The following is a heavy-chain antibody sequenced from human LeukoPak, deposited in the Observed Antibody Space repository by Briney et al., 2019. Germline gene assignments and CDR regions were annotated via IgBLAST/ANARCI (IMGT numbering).Heavy chain of an antibody. V-gene: IGHV4-30-4*01. CDR1: GGSISSGDYY. CDR2: IYYSGST. J-gene: IGHJ4*02. CDR3: AREDDSSSSILDY. D-gene: IGHD6-6*01. Sequence: PSETLSLTCTVSGGSISSGDYYWSWIRQPPGKGLEWIGYIYYSGSTYYNPSLKSRVAISVDTSKNQFSLKLSSVTAADTAVYYCAREDDSSSSILDYWGQGTLVTVSS.